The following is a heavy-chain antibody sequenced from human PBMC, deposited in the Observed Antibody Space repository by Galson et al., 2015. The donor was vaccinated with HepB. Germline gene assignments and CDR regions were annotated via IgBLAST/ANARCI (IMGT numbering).Heavy chain of an antibody. V-gene: IGHV3-30*04. CDR1: GVTFSVYT. Sequence: SLRPACAAAGVTFSVYTIHWVRQVPRTGLDWVAIISHDANNDSHAHSVKCRFTVSRDNSKDSLYLQMNSLRTDDTAVYYCAKGSTGWYPYYLDNWGQGTLVTVSS. J-gene: IGHJ4*02. CDR2: ISHDANND. CDR3: AKGSTGWYPYYLDN. D-gene: IGHD6-19*01.